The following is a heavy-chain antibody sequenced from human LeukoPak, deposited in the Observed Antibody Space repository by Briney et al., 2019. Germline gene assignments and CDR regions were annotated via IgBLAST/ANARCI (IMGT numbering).Heavy chain of an antibody. CDR2: IHYSGST. CDR3: ARGPHKFDY. J-gene: IGHJ4*02. CDR1: GGSISSGGYF. V-gene: IGHV4-31*03. Sequence: SETLSLTCTVSGGSISSGGYFWSWIRQLPGKGPEWIGYIHYSGSTDYNPSLKSRVSISVDTSKNQFSLELTSVTAADTAVYYCARGPHKFDYWGQGSLVTVSS.